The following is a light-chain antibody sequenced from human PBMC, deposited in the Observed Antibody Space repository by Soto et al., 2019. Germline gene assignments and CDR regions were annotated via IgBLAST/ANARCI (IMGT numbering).Light chain of an antibody. CDR3: QKYNSAPWT. CDR2: AAS. CDR1: QSLLDSEDGDTY. J-gene: IGKJ1*01. V-gene: IGKV2-40*01. Sequence: DIVMTQTPLSLPVTPGEPASISCRSSQSLLDSEDGDTYLDWYLQRPGQSPQLLIYAASTLHSGVPSRFSGSGSGTDFTLTISSLQPEDVATYYCQKYNSAPWTFGQGTKVDIK.